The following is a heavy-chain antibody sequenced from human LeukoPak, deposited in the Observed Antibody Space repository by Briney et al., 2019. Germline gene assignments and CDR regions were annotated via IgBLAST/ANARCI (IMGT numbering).Heavy chain of an antibody. CDR3: ARETLIEGFYYYMDV. CDR2: FYTSGST. V-gene: IGHV4-4*07. J-gene: IGHJ6*03. Sequence: PSETLSLTCIISGDSISSYYWSWIRQPAGKGLEWIGRFYTSGSTNYNLSLKSRVTMSVDTSQNQFSLKLSSVTAADTAVYYCARETLIEGFYYYMDVWGKGTTVTVSS. D-gene: IGHD3-22*01. CDR1: GDSISSYY.